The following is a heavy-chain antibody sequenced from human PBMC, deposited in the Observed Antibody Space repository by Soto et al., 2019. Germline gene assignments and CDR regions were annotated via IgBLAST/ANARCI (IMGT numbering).Heavy chain of an antibody. J-gene: IGHJ4*02. CDR3: ARAPKVSGSSQTRPDF. V-gene: IGHV4-34*01. CDR2: ISQSGKT. CDR1: SGSFSGYY. Sequence: QVQLHQWGAGLLKPSETLSLACSIYSGSFSGYYWSWIRQPPGKGLEWIGEISQSGKTNYSPSLKSQVSISIDTSKNQFALNLASVSAADTAVYYLARAPKVSGSSQTRPDFWCQGTLVTVSS. D-gene: IGHD6-6*01.